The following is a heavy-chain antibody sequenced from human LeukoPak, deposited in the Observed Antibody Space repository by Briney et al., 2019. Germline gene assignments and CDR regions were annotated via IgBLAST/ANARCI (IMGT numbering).Heavy chain of an antibody. V-gene: IGHV3-53*01. CDR2: IYSGGST. CDR3: AKNIWTEMATIYYYMDV. J-gene: IGHJ6*03. D-gene: IGHD5-24*01. Sequence: GGSLRPSCVASGFTVSSNYMSWVRQAPGKGLEWVSVIYSGGSTYYADSVKGRFTISRDNSKNTLYLQMNSLRAEDTAVYYCAKNIWTEMATIYYYMDVWGKGTTVTVSS. CDR1: GFTVSSNY.